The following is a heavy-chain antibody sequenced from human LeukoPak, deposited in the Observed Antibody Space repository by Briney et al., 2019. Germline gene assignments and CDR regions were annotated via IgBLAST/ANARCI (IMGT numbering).Heavy chain of an antibody. CDR3: TRGSDYGGNSIPFDY. CDR2: ARNKANSYTT. V-gene: IGHV3-72*01. CDR1: GFTFSDPY. D-gene: IGHD4-23*01. J-gene: IGHJ4*02. Sequence: PGGSLGLSCAASGFTFSDPYMDWVRQAPGKGLEWVDRARNKANSYTTEYAASVKGRFTISRGDSKNSLYLQMNSLKTEDTAVYYCTRGSDYGGNSIPFDYWGQGTLVTVSS.